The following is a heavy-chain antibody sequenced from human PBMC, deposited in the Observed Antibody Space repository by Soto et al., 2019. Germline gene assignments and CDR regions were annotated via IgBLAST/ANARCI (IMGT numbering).Heavy chain of an antibody. V-gene: IGHV3-15*01. CDR1: GFTFTSYA. D-gene: IGHD6-19*01. Sequence: GGSLRLSCAASGFTFTSYAMSWVRQAPGKGLEWVGRIKSKTDGGTTDYAAPVKGRFTISRDDSKNTLYLQMNSLKTEDTAVYYCTTGGYSSGWTEIDYWGQGTLVTVSS. J-gene: IGHJ4*02. CDR2: IKSKTDGGTT. CDR3: TTGGYSSGWTEIDY.